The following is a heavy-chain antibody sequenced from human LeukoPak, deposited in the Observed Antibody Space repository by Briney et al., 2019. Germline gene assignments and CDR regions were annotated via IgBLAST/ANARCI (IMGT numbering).Heavy chain of an antibody. Sequence: GGSLRLSCVASGFTFDEYTMHWVRQAPGKGLEWVSLISWDGDSTYYADSVKGRFTISRDNSKNTLYLQMNSLRAEDTAVYYCAKDRGDAFDIWGQGTMVTVSS. V-gene: IGHV3-43*01. CDR1: GFTFDEYT. CDR2: ISWDGDST. CDR3: AKDRGDAFDI. J-gene: IGHJ3*02.